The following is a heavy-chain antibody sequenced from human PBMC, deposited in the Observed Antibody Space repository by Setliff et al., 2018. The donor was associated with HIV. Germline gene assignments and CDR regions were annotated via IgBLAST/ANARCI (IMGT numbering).Heavy chain of an antibody. CDR2: IFHSGST. V-gene: IGHV4-34*12. CDR1: GASFSDYY. D-gene: IGHD6-13*01. Sequence: PSETLSLTCAVYGASFSDYYWSWIRQPPGKGLEWIGEIFHSGSTTYNPSLKSRVTISVDMSKNQFSLNLSSVTAADTAVYYCARLLRSGYSTTWYEGGAAWWFDPWGQGTLVTV. CDR3: ARLLRSGYSTTWYEGGAAWWFDP. J-gene: IGHJ5*02.